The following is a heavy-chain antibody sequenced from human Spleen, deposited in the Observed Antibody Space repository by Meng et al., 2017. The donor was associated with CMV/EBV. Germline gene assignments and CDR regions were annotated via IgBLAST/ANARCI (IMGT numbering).Heavy chain of an antibody. CDR3: ARDDQLLFKGNPRNYGMDV. CDR1: GFTFSSYG. Sequence: GESLKISCAASGFTFSSYGMHWVRQAPGKGLEWVSSISSSSSYIYYADSVKGRFTISRDNAKNSLYLQMNSLRAEDTAVYYCARDDQLLFKGNPRNYGMDVWGQGTTVTVSS. V-gene: IGHV3-21*01. CDR2: ISSSSSYI. D-gene: IGHD2-2*01. J-gene: IGHJ6*02.